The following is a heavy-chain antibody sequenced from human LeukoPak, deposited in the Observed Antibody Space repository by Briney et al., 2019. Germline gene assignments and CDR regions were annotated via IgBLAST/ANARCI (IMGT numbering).Heavy chain of an antibody. CDR3: ARLRWNAMIVVVIGFDY. CDR1: GGSFSGYY. J-gene: IGHJ4*02. Sequence: PSETLSLTCAVYGGSFSGYYWSWIRQPPGKGLEWIGEINHSGSTNYNPSLKSRVTISVDTSKNQFSLKLSSVTAADTAVYYCARLRWNAMIVVVIGFDYWGQGTLVTVSS. D-gene: IGHD3-22*01. CDR2: INHSGST. V-gene: IGHV4-34*01.